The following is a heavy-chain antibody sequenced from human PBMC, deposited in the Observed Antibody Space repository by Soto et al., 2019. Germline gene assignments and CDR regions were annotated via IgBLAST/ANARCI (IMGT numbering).Heavy chain of an antibody. Sequence: PGGSLRLSCAASGFSFSHYSMIWVRQAPGKGLEWLSYISSESGTIYYAESVKGRFTISRDNAKNSLYLQMSSLRAEDTALYYCARHGGTPDLYFDYWGQGTPVTVSS. J-gene: IGHJ4*02. CDR2: ISSESGTI. CDR3: ARHGGTPDLYFDY. V-gene: IGHV3-48*04. CDR1: GFSFSHYS. D-gene: IGHD3-16*01.